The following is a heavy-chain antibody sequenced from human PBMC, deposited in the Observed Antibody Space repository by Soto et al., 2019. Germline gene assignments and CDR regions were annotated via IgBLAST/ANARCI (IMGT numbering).Heavy chain of an antibody. CDR3: ARDARNGMDV. CDR2: IYYSGST. D-gene: IGHD6-6*01. Sequence: ASETLSLTCTVSGGSISSYYWSWIRQPPGKGLEWIGYIYYSGSTNYNPSLKSRVTISVDTSKNQFSLKLSSVTAADTAVYYCARDARNGMDVWGQGTTVTVSS. V-gene: IGHV4-59*01. J-gene: IGHJ6*02. CDR1: GGSISSYY.